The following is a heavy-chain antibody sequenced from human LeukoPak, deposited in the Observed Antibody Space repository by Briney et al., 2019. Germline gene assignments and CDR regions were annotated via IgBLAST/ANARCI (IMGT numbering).Heavy chain of an antibody. V-gene: IGHV1-58*02. D-gene: IGHD2-21*02. CDR2: IVVGSGNT. Sequence: SVKVSCKASGFTFTSSAMQWVRQARGQRLEWIGWIVVGSGNTNYAQKFQERVTITRDMSTSTAYMELSSLRSEDTAVYYCAAVYCGGDCYNLNFDYWGQGTLVTVSS. J-gene: IGHJ4*02. CDR3: AAVYCGGDCYNLNFDY. CDR1: GFTFTSSA.